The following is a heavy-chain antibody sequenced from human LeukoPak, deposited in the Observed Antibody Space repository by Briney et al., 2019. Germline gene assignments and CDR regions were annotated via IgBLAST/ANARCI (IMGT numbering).Heavy chain of an antibody. D-gene: IGHD6-19*01. Sequence: GGSLRLSCAASGFTSSSYAMSWVRQAPGKGLEWVSAISGSGGSTYYADSVKGRFTISRDNSKNTLYLQMNSLRAEDTAVYYCAKYGYSSGWCDYWGQGTLVTVSS. CDR2: ISGSGGST. CDR3: AKYGYSSGWCDY. CDR1: GFTSSSYA. J-gene: IGHJ4*02. V-gene: IGHV3-23*01.